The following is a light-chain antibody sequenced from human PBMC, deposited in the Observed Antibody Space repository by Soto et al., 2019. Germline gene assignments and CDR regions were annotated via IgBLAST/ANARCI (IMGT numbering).Light chain of an antibody. V-gene: IGKV3-20*01. J-gene: IGKJ4*01. CDR1: QSVSSH. CDR3: QQFSSYPLT. Sequence: EIRMTESPAILSVSPGESATLSCRASQSVSSHVAWYQQKPGQAPRLLIYDASSRATGIPDRFSGGGSGTDFTLTISRLEPEDFAVYYCQQFSSYPLTFGGGTKVDIK. CDR2: DAS.